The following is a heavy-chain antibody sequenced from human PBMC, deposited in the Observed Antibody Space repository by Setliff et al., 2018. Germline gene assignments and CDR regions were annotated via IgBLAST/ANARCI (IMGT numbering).Heavy chain of an antibody. CDR2: FHPYSGHT. V-gene: IGHV1-2*06. J-gene: IGHJ3*02. CDR1: GYIFNNYF. Sequence: SVKVSCKASGYIFNNYFLHWVRQAPGQGLEWMGRFHPYSGHTNYAQKFQGRVTMTRDTSISTAYMELSRLRSDDTAVYYCASGDWLFAFDIWGQGTMVTVSS. CDR3: ASGDWLFAFDI. D-gene: IGHD2-21*01.